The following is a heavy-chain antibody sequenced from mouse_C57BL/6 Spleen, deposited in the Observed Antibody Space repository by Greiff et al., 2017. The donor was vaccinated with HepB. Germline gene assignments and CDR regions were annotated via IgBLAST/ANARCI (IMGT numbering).Heavy chain of an antibody. CDR2: INPNNGGT. CDR3: ARRTGYYGNYFDY. D-gene: IGHD2-1*01. V-gene: IGHV1-26*01. J-gene: IGHJ2*01. Sequence: VQLQQSGPELVKPGASVKISCKASGYTFTDYYMNWVKQSHGKSLEWIGDINPNNGGTSYNQKFKGKATLTVDKSSSTAYMELRSLTSEDSAVYDCARRTGYYGNYFDYWGQGTTLTVSS. CDR1: GYTFTDYY.